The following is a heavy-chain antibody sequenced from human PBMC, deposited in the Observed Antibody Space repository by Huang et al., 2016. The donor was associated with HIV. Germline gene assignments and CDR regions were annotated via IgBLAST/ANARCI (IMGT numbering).Heavy chain of an antibody. D-gene: IGHD4-17*01. CDR1: GYTFTNYD. V-gene: IGHV1-8*02. CDR3: ARSAYGDLDY. CDR2: MNHNTGNT. Sequence: QVHLVQSGAEVKKPGASVKVSCKASGYTFTNYDINWVRQATGRGLEWMGWMNHNTGNTGLAKSYRGGVTMTRKTSITTAYMELTSLTSEDTAGYYCARSAYGDLDYWGLGTLVIVSS. J-gene: IGHJ4*02.